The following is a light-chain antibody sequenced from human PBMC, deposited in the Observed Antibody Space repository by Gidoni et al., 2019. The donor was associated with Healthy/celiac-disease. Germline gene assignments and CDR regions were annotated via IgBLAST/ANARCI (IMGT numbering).Light chain of an antibody. CDR2: GAS. CDR1: QSVSSSY. Sequence: EIVLTQSPGTLSLSPGERATLSCRASQSVSSSYLAWYQQKPGQAPRLLIYGASSRATGIPDRFSASGSGTDFTLTISRLEPEDFAVYYCQQYGSSLQTFXQXTKVEIK. V-gene: IGKV3-20*01. CDR3: QQYGSSLQT. J-gene: IGKJ1*01.